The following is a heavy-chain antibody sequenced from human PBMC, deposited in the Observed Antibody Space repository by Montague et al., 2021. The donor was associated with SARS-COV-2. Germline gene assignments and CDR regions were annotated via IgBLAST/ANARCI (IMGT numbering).Heavy chain of an antibody. D-gene: IGHD2-2*01. Sequence: SETLSLTCTVSGASISSYYWSWIRQPPGKGLECIGYIYYSGSTNYNPSLKSRASISLDTPNNQFSLKMASVTAADTAAYFCAARACTKGYFDFWGQGFLVTVSS. J-gene: IGHJ4*02. CDR3: AARACTKGYFDF. CDR1: GASISSYY. V-gene: IGHV4-59*08. CDR2: IYYSGST.